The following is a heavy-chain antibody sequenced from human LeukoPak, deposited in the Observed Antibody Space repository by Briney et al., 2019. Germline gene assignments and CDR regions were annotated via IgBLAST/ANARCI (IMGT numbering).Heavy chain of an antibody. D-gene: IGHD3-10*01. V-gene: IGHV3-23*01. J-gene: IGHJ5*02. CDR2: ISDTGNT. Sequence: GGTLRLSCAASGFTFSSYGMSWVRQAPGKGLEWVSAISDTGNTYHADSVKGRFTISRDNAKNSLYLQMNSLRAEDTAVYYCARPYYYGSGRAEDNWFDPWGQGTLVTVSS. CDR1: GFTFSSYG. CDR3: ARPYYYGSGRAEDNWFDP.